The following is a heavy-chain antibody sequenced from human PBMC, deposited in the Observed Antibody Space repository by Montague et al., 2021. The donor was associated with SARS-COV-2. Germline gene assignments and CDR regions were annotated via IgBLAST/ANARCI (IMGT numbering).Heavy chain of an antibody. J-gene: IGHJ4*02. Sequence: SETLSLTCTVAGGSINSIYWSWIRQPPGKGLEWIGYICYSGSTNXNPSHKSRVTISVDTSKNQFSLKLTSVTTADTAVYFCARDKWTPDCWGQGILVTVSS. CDR1: GGSINSIY. D-gene: IGHD3/OR15-3a*01. CDR3: ARDKWTPDC. CDR2: ICYSGST. V-gene: IGHV4-59*13.